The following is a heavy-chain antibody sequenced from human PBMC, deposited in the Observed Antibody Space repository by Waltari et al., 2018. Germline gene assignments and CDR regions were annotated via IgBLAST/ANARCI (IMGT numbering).Heavy chain of an antibody. CDR1: GGSIRSHY. D-gene: IGHD3-22*01. CDR2: SNTVSTT. Sequence: QVQLQESGPGLVKPSETLSLTCTVSGGSIRSHYWNWIRQPPGKGHWCGLYISNTVSTTTTTPPKSGDSLSLDTRQNPISPKRSAVTAADTAVYYCARAASGYYYERGFDYWGQGTLVTVSS. V-gene: IGHV4-59*11. J-gene: IGHJ4*02. CDR3: ARAASGYYYERGFDY.